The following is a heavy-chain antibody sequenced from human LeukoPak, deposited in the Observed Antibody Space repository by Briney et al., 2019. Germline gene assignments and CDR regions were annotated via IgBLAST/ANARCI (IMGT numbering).Heavy chain of an antibody. CDR3: AKSGGSNYFDH. CDR1: GFTFTSYW. Sequence: GGSLRLSCAASGFTFTSYWMHWVRQAPGKGLVWVSRINSDGSSTSYADSVKGRFTISRDNTMQTLHLQMNSLRAEDTGVYYCAKSGGSNYFDHWGQGILVTVSS. J-gene: IGHJ4*02. CDR2: INSDGSST. D-gene: IGHD3-10*01. V-gene: IGHV3-74*01.